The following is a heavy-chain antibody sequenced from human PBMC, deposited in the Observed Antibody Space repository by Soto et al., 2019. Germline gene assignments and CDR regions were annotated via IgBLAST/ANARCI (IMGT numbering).Heavy chain of an antibody. CDR2: ISGSGGST. CDR3: AKGDYYDSSGYYYD. V-gene: IGHV3-23*01. D-gene: IGHD3-22*01. J-gene: IGHJ4*02. CDR1: GFTFSSYA. Sequence: HPVGSLRLSCAASGFTFSSYAMSWVRQAPGKGLEWVSAISGSGGSTYYADSVKGRFTISRDNSKNTLYLQMNSLRAEDTAVYYCAKGDYYDSSGYYYDWGQGTLVTVSS.